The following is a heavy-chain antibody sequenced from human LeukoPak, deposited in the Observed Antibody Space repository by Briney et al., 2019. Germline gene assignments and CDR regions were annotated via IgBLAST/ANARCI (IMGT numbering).Heavy chain of an antibody. J-gene: IGHJ4*02. V-gene: IGHV3-20*04. Sequence: GGSLRLSCAASGFTFDDYGMSWVRQAPGKGLEWVSGINWNGGSTGHADSVKGRFTISRDNAKNSLYLQMNSLRAEDTALYYCARAGGDYGDGYAYFDYWGQGTLVTVSS. CDR3: ARAGGDYGDGYAYFDY. D-gene: IGHD4-17*01. CDR2: INWNGGST. CDR1: GFTFDDYG.